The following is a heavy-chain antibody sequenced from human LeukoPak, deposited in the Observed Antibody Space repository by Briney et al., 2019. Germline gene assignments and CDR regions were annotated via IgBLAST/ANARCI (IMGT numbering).Heavy chain of an antibody. V-gene: IGHV3-74*01. CDR1: GFTFSSYW. Sequence: GGSLRLSCAASGFTFSSYWMHWVRQAPGKGLVWVSRINTDGSSTSYADSVKGRFTISRDNAKNSLYLQMNSLRADDTAVYYCARFAAGGSYYYYMDVWGKGTTVTVSS. CDR2: INTDGSST. D-gene: IGHD6-25*01. J-gene: IGHJ6*03. CDR3: ARFAAGGSYYYYMDV.